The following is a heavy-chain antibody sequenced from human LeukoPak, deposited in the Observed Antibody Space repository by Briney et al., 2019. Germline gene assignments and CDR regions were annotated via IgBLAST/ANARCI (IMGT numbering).Heavy chain of an antibody. CDR1: GFTFRNYW. Sequence: GGSLRLSCAASGFTFRNYWMSWVRQAPGEGLEWVANIRPDGSQKYYVDSARGRFTISRDNAKSSLYLQMNSLRVEDTAFYYCAKDNRRHYTSGPNPDSLHWGQGALVTVSS. CDR2: IRPDGSQK. D-gene: IGHD6-19*01. J-gene: IGHJ4*02. V-gene: IGHV3-7*03. CDR3: AKDNRRHYTSGPNPDSLH.